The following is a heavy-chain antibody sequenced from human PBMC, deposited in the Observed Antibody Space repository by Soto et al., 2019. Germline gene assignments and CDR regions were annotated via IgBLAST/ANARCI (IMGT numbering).Heavy chain of an antibody. CDR1: GGTFSSYT. J-gene: IGHJ3*02. V-gene: IGHV1-69*02. Sequence: QVQLVQSGAEVKKPGSSVKVSCKASGGTFSSYTISWVRQAPGQGLEWMGRIIPILGMANYAQTCQGRVTITADKSTSTAYMELSSLRSEDTAVYYCARSYTRSKDDAFDIWGQGTMVTVSS. D-gene: IGHD2-2*01. CDR2: IIPILGMA. CDR3: ARSYTRSKDDAFDI.